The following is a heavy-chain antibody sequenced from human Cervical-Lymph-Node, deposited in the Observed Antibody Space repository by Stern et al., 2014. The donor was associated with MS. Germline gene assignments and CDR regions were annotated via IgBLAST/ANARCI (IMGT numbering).Heavy chain of an antibody. CDR3: ARLSTVVDY. CDR1: GDSISSYY. Sequence: QVQLVESGPGLVKPSETLSLTCTASGDSISSYYWSWIRQPPGKGLEWIGHVYYSGTTYYNPSLTGRVTLSVDTSKTQFSLKLNSVTAADTAVYYCARLSTVVDYWGQGTLVTVSS. V-gene: IGHV4-59*08. J-gene: IGHJ4*02. CDR2: VYYSGTT. D-gene: IGHD4-23*01.